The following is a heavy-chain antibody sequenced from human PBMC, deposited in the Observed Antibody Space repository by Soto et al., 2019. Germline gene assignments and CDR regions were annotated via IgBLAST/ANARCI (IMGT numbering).Heavy chain of an antibody. CDR2: IIPIFGTA. CDR1: GGTFSSYA. D-gene: IGHD1-1*01. V-gene: IGHV1-69*13. J-gene: IGHJ5*02. CDR3: ARGQLERKDNWFDP. Sequence: SVKVSCKASGGTFSSYAISWVRQAPGQGLEWMGGIIPIFGTANYAQKFQGRVTITADESTSTAYMELSSLRSEDTAVYYCARGQLERKDNWFDPWGQGTLVTVSS.